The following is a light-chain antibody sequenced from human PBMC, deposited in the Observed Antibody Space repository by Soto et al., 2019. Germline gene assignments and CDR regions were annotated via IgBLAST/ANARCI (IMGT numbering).Light chain of an antibody. Sequence: EIVLTQSPGTLSLSLGERATLSCRASQSVSSSYLAWYQQKPSQAPRLLIYGASSRATGIPDRFSGSGSGTDFTLSISRLEPEDFAVYYCQQYGSSPLTFGQGTKVEIK. CDR3: QQYGSSPLT. CDR2: GAS. V-gene: IGKV3-20*01. CDR1: QSVSSSY. J-gene: IGKJ1*01.